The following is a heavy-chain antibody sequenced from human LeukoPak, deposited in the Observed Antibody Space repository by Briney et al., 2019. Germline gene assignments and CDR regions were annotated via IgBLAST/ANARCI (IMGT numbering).Heavy chain of an antibody. V-gene: IGHV5-51*01. CDR3: AKFGIRGSSSSTRCYTSFFYYGMDV. D-gene: IGHD2-2*02. CDR2: IFHHDSDT. CDR1: GYSFQDYW. J-gene: IGHJ6*02. Sequence: GESLKISCKGSGYSFQDYWIGWVRQMPGKGPELMGRIFHHDSDTKYSPSFEGQVTISVDKSISTAYVQWGSLRVSDTAIYYCAKFGIRGSSSSTRCYTSFFYYGMDVWGQGTTVTVSS.